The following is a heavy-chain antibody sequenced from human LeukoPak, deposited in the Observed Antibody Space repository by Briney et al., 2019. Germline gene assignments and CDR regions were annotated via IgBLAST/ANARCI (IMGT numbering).Heavy chain of an antibody. CDR1: GHTFTGYY. CDR2: INPNSGGT. D-gene: IGHD1-26*01. CDR3: ARDPIVGADAFDI. V-gene: IGHV1-2*02. Sequence: ASVKVSCKASGHTFTGYYMHWVRQAPGQGLEWMGWINPNSGGTNYAQKFQGRVTMTRDTSISTAYMELSRLRSDDTAVYYCARDPIVGADAFDIWGQGTMVTVSS. J-gene: IGHJ3*02.